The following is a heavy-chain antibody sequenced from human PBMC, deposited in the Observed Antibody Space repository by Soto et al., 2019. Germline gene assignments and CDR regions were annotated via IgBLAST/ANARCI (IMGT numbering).Heavy chain of an antibody. Sequence: SETLSLTCAVSGESIRSDSWWSWVRQPPGKGLEWLVEIHQSGSANYDPSVKSRVTLSMDKTKNQFSLKLTSVTAADTAVYYCARVEFGKFGAYWGQGTPVTVS. CDR3: ARVEFGKFGAY. CDR1: GESIRSDSW. D-gene: IGHD3-10*01. J-gene: IGHJ4*02. CDR2: IHQSGSA. V-gene: IGHV4-4*02.